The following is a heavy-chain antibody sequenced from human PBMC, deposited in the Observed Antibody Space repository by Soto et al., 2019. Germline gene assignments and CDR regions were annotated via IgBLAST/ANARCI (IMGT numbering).Heavy chain of an antibody. Sequence: PGGSLRLSCAASGFTFSSYTMSWVRQAPGKGLEWVSGVSGTGTRTYYADSVKGRFTISRDNSESTLSLQMNSLRDEDTAVYYCAKDNNTDLLGGFEFGGQGTMVTVSS. CDR2: VSGTGTRT. J-gene: IGHJ3*01. CDR3: AKDNNTDLLGGFEF. V-gene: IGHV3-23*01. CDR1: GFTFSSYT. D-gene: IGHD2-15*01.